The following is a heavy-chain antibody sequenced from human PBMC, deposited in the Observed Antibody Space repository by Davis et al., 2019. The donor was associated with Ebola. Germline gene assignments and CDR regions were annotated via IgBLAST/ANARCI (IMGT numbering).Heavy chain of an antibody. CDR3: ARLVALYDYSGYAYFDY. CDR2: IHFSGST. CDR1: GAPISSYY. D-gene: IGHD3-22*01. Sequence: MPSETLSLTCTVSGAPISSYYWSWIRQPPGKGLEWIGYIHFSGSTNYNPSLKSRVTMSLDTSQQQFSLKVRSVTAADTAVYHCARLVALYDYSGYAYFDYWGQGALVTVSS. J-gene: IGHJ4*02. V-gene: IGHV4-59*01.